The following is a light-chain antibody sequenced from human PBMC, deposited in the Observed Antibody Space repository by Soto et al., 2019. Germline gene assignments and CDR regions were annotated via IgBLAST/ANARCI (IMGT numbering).Light chain of an antibody. CDR3: QQYETSPRT. CDR1: QSVSSNF. Sequence: EIVLTQAPGTVSLSPGGRTTLSCSASQSVSSNFLDWYQQKPGQAPRLLIYGSSSRDTGITDRFSGSGSGTDFTLNISSLETEDFAVYYCQQYETSPRTVAPGTKVDI. J-gene: IGKJ1*01. V-gene: IGKV3-20*01. CDR2: GSS.